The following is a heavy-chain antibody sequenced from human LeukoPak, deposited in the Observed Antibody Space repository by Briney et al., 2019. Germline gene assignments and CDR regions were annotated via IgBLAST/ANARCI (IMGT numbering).Heavy chain of an antibody. CDR3: ARGATVTTPFDY. J-gene: IGHJ4*02. V-gene: IGHV4-61*02. CDR2: IYTSGST. CDR1: GGSISSGSYY. D-gene: IGHD4-17*01. Sequence: SSETLSLTCTVSGGSISSGSYYWSWIRQPAGKGLEWIGRIYTSGSTNYNPSLKSRVTISVDTSKNQFSLKLSSVTAADTAVYYCARGATVTTPFDYWGQGTLVTVSS.